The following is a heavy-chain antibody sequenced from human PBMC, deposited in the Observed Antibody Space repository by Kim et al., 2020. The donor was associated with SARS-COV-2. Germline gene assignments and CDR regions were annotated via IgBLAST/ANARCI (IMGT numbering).Heavy chain of an antibody. D-gene: IGHD3-10*01. Sequence: SETLSLTCTVSGDSISSYYWNWIRQPPGKGLEWIGYIYYSGSTNYNPSLQSRVTMSVETSKNQFSLKLSSVTAADTAVYYCARDSMDGGGFDIWGQGTMVTVSP. CDR2: IYYSGST. J-gene: IGHJ3*02. V-gene: IGHV4-59*01. CDR1: GDSISSYY. CDR3: ARDSMDGGGFDI.